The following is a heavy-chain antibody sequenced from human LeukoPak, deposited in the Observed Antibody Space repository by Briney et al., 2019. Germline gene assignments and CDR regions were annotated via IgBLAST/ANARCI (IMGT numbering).Heavy chain of an antibody. J-gene: IGHJ4*02. Sequence: PSETLSLTCTVSLGSITGYYGSSGREPPGQGVGWIRYIYYSGSTNHNPTIQSRVTISAAKYKNPFSLKLSSVTAADTAVYYCPRADDYGYFDYWGQGTLVTVSS. CDR3: PRADDYGYFDY. D-gene: IGHD4-17*01. CDR1: LGSITGYY. CDR2: IYYSGST. V-gene: IGHV4-59*01.